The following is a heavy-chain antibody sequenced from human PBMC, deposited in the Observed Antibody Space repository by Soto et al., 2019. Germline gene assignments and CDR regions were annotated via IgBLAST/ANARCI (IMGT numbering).Heavy chain of an antibody. CDR1: GFTFSSYG. D-gene: IGHD3-10*01. CDR3: AKDQDPTPPNYYGSGSYYYYYYYGMDV. Sequence: PGGSLRLSCAASGFTFSSYGMHWVRQAPGKGLEWVAVISYDGSNKYYADSVKGRFTISRDNSKNTLYLQMNSLRAEDTAVYYCAKDQDPTPPNYYGSGSYYYYYYYGMDVWGQGTTVTVSS. CDR2: ISYDGSNK. V-gene: IGHV3-30*18. J-gene: IGHJ6*02.